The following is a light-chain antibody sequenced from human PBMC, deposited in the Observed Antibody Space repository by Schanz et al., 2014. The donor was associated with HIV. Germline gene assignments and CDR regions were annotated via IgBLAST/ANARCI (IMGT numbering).Light chain of an antibody. CDR1: SSDVGGYNY. J-gene: IGLJ2*01. CDR3: CSYAGSSTLV. V-gene: IGLV2-14*03. Sequence: QSALTQPPSASGSPGQSVTISCTGTSSDVGGYNYVSWYQQHPGKAPKLMIYDVSNRPSGVSWRFSGSKSGSTASLTISGLQAEDEADYYCCSYAGSSTLVLGGGTKLTVL. CDR2: DVS.